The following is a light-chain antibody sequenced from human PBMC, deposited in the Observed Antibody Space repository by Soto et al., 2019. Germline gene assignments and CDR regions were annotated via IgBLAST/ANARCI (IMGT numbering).Light chain of an antibody. V-gene: IGLV1-44*01. CDR2: SNN. CDR1: SANIGGNT. Sequence: QTVVTQPPSASGTPGQRVTISCSGSSANIGGNTVNWYQQLPGTAPKLLIYSNNERPSGVPDRFSGSKSGTSASLAISGLQSEDEADYSCSSWDDSLNGWVFGGGTQLTVL. J-gene: IGLJ3*02. CDR3: SSWDDSLNGWV.